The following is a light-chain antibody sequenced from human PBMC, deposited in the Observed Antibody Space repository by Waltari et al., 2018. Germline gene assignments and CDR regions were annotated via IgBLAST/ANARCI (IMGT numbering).Light chain of an antibody. CDR2: GAS. J-gene: IGKJ1*01. CDR3: QQTYITPRT. Sequence: TCRSSQTITNYLDLYRQISGQAPRLLIYGASNLQGGDPSRFRGSGSGTDFTLTISNLQPEDFATYYCQQTYITPRTFGQGTKVEIK. V-gene: IGKV1-39*01. CDR1: QTITNY.